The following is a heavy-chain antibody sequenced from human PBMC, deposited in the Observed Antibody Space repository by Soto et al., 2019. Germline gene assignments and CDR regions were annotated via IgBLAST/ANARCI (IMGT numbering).Heavy chain of an antibody. V-gene: IGHV4-38-2*02. J-gene: IGHJ4*02. CDR1: DYSISTGFN. D-gene: IGHD2-2*01. Sequence: PSGTLSLTCAVSDYSISTGFNWAWIRQPPGKGLEWIGSIYHSGSTYYILSLKSRVTISSDASKNQISLKLSSVTAADTALYYWARDWGSGFYQLDSWGQVTPVPVSS. CDR2: IYHSGST. CDR3: ARDWGSGFYQLDS.